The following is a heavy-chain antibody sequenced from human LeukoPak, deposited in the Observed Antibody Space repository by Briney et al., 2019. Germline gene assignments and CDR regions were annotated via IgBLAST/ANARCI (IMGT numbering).Heavy chain of an antibody. D-gene: IGHD1-26*01. J-gene: IGHJ4*02. V-gene: IGHV5-51*01. CDR3: ARQRAVSGAYYFDY. CDR1: GYSFAHYW. Sequence: GESLKISCKGSGYSFAHYWIGWVRQMPGKGLEWMGIIYPGDSDTRYSPSFQGQVTISADKSISTAYLQWSSLKASDTAMYYCARQRAVSGAYYFDYWGQGTLVTVSS. CDR2: IYPGDSDT.